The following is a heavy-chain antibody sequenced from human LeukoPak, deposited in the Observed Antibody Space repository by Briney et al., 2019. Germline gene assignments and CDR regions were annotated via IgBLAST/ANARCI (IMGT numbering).Heavy chain of an antibody. CDR3: AESTTMTTGMIFDY. D-gene: IGHD4-17*01. CDR1: GGSISSYY. CDR2: IVGSADRT. Sequence: ETLSLTCTVSGGSISSYYWSWVRQAPGRGLEWVSSIVGSADRTYYADSVKGRFTVSRDNSKNTLYLQMNSLRAEDTAMYYCAESTTMTTGMIFDYWGQGTLVTVSS. V-gene: IGHV3-23*01. J-gene: IGHJ4*02.